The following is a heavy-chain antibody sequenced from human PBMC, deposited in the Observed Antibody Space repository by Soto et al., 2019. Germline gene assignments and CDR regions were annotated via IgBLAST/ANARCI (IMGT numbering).Heavy chain of an antibody. CDR1: GFTVGISY. V-gene: IGHV3-66*01. D-gene: IGHD1-26*01. CDR3: ARTKEYSRGSGFDY. CDR2: IYSDGYT. J-gene: IGHJ4*02. Sequence: GGSLRLSCAASGFTVGISYMTWVRQIPGKGLEWVSIIYSDGYTYYADSVKGRFTISRDTSKNTLYLQMSSLRAEDTAIYYCARTKEYSRGSGFDYWGQGTLVTVSS.